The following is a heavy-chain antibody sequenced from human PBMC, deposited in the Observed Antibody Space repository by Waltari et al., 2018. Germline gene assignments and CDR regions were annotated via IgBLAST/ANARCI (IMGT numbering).Heavy chain of an antibody. J-gene: IGHJ4*02. CDR1: GFTFSSYS. D-gene: IGHD5-18*01. V-gene: IGHV3-48*02. CDR3: ARGIQLWSNYDY. Sequence: EVQLVESGGGLVQPGGSLRLSCAASGFTFSSYSMNWVRQAPGKGLEGVSYISSSSSTIYYADSGKGRFTISRDNAKNSLYLQMNSLRDEDTAVYYCARGIQLWSNYDYWGQGTLVTVSS. CDR2: ISSSSSTI.